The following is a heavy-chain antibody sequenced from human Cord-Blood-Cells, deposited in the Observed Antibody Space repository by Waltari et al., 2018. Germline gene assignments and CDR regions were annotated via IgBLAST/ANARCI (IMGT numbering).Heavy chain of an antibody. CDR2: INHSGST. J-gene: IGHJ4*02. V-gene: IGHV4-34*01. CDR3: ARRRYFDWLLFDY. CDR1: GGCFSGYY. D-gene: IGHD3-9*01. Sequence: QVQLQQWGAVLLKRSETLSLTCAVYGGCFSGYYWSWIRQPPGKGLGWIRQINHSGSTNHNPALKSRVTISVDTSKNQFSLNLSSVTAADTAVYYWARRRYFDWLLFDYWSQGTLVTVS.